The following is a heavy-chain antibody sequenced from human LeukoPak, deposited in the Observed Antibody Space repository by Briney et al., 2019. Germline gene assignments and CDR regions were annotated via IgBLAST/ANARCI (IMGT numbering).Heavy chain of an antibody. D-gene: IGHD6-13*01. CDR2: IYYSGST. V-gene: IGHV4-61*01. CDR3: ARVYYSRSYDYWYFDL. CDR1: GGSISSGSYC. J-gene: IGHJ2*01. Sequence: SETLSLTCSVSGGSISSGSYCWSWIRQPPGKGLEWIGYIYYSGSTNYNPSLKSRVTISVDTSKNQFSLKLSSVTAADTAVYYCARVYYSRSYDYWYFDLWGRGTLVTVSS.